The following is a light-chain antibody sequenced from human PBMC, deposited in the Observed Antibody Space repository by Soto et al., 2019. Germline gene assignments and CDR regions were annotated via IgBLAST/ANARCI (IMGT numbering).Light chain of an antibody. V-gene: IGKV1-39*01. CDR2: AAS. Sequence: DIQMTESPSSLSASVGDRVTITCRARQSISSYLNWYQQKPGKAPKLLIYAASSLQSGVPSRFSGSGSGTDFTLTISSLQPEDFATYYCQQSYNTPWTFGQGTKVDIK. CDR3: QQSYNTPWT. CDR1: QSISSY. J-gene: IGKJ1*01.